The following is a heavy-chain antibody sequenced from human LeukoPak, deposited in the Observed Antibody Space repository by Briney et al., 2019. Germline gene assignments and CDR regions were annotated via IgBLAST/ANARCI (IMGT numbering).Heavy chain of an antibody. D-gene: IGHD6-19*01. CDR3: ARDLKRGYSSGRYSWGTGSSNDY. CDR2: ISAYNGNT. J-gene: IGHJ4*02. Sequence: ASVKVSCKASGYTFTSYGISWVRRAPGQGLEWMGWISAYNGNTNYAQKLQGRVTMTTDTSTSTAYMELRSLRSDDTAVYYCARDLKRGYSSGRYSWGTGSSNDYWGQGTLVTVSS. CDR1: GYTFTSYG. V-gene: IGHV1-18*01.